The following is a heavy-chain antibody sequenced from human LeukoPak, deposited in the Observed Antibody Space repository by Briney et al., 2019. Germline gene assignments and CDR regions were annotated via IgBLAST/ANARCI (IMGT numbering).Heavy chain of an antibody. V-gene: IGHV3-30*02. CDR2: IRDDGSTR. Sequence: GGSLRLSCAASGFTFSRYGLHWIRQAPGKGLEWMALIRDDGSTRYYADSVKGRFTVSRDNSKNTLYLQMNSLRAEDTAVYYCAKDRVPAAIKAFDYWGQGTLVTVSS. CDR1: GFTFSRYG. J-gene: IGHJ4*02. D-gene: IGHD2-2*02. CDR3: AKDRVPAAIKAFDY.